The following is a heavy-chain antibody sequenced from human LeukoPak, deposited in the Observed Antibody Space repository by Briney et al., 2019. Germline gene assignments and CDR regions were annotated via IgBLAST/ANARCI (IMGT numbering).Heavy chain of an antibody. CDR3: ARGNSDGKREDY. J-gene: IGHJ4*02. Sequence: PSETLSLTCAVYGGSFSGYCWSWIRQPPGKGLEWIGEINHSGSTNYNPSLKSRVTISGDTSKNQFSLKLSSVTAADTAVYYCARGNSDGKREDYWGPGTLLTVSS. D-gene: IGHD2-15*01. V-gene: IGHV4-34*01. CDR1: GGSFSGYC. CDR2: INHSGST.